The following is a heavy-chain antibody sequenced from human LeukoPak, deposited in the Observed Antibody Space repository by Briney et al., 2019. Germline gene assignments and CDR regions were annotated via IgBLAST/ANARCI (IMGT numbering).Heavy chain of an antibody. V-gene: IGHV4-61*02. CDR3: ARGWWARWDY. CDR2: IYTSGST. CDR1: GGSISSGSYY. Sequence: SETLSLTCTVSGGSISSGSYYWSWIRQPAGKGLEWIGRIYTSGSTNYNPSLKSRVTISVDTSKNQFSLRLSSVTAADTAVYYCARGWWARWDYWGQGTLVTVSS. J-gene: IGHJ4*02. D-gene: IGHD2-15*01.